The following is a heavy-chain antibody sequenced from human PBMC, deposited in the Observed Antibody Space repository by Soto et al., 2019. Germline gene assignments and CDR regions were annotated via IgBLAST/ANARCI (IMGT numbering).Heavy chain of an antibody. V-gene: IGHV3-21*01. J-gene: IGHJ6*02. CDR1: GFTVSSYR. CDR3: ERESHGLRFLEWLPGGMDV. CDR2: ISSSSSYI. D-gene: IGHD3-3*01. Sequence: NPXGSLRLAGTASGFTVSSYRMNWVRQAPGKGLEWVSSISSSSSYIYYADSVKGRFTISRDNAKNSLYLQMNSLRAEDTAVYYCERESHGLRFLEWLPGGMDVWGQGPTVTVYS.